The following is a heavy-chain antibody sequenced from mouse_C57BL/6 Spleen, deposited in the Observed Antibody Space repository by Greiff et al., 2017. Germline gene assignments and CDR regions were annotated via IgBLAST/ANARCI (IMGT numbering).Heavy chain of an antibody. CDR3: ARDRGGYAMDY. CDR2: ISDGGSYT. CDR1: GFTFSSYA. V-gene: IGHV5-4*01. Sequence: EVKLQESGGGLVKPGGSLKLSCAASGFTFSSYAMSWVRQTPEKRLEWVATISDGGSYTYYPDNVKGRFTISRDNAKNNLYLQMSHLKSEDTAMYYCARDRGGYAMDYWGQGTSVTVSS. J-gene: IGHJ4*01. D-gene: IGHD3-1*01.